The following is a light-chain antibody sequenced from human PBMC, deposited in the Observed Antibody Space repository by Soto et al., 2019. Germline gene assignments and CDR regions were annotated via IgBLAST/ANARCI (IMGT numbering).Light chain of an antibody. CDR2: WAS. Sequence: DIVMTQSPDSLAVSLGERATINCKSSQRVLYSSNNKNYLAWYQQKPGQPPKLLIYWASTRESGVPDRFRGSGSGTDFTLSISSLQAEDVAVYSCQQYYSTPPTFGQGTKLEIK. J-gene: IGKJ2*01. CDR3: QQYYSTPPT. V-gene: IGKV4-1*01. CDR1: QRVLYSSNNKNY.